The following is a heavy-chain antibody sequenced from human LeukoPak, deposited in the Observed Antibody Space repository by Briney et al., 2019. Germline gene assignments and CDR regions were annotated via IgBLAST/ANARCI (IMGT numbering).Heavy chain of an antibody. J-gene: IGHJ4*02. CDR3: ARDMEQLLRPAFGY. Sequence: ASVTVSCTASGYTFTSYAMHWVRQAPGQRLEWMGWINAGNGNTKYSQKFQGRVTITRDTSASTAYMELSSLRSEDTAVYYCARDMEQLLRPAFGYWGQGTLVPVSS. D-gene: IGHD2-2*01. CDR2: INAGNGNT. V-gene: IGHV1-3*01. CDR1: GYTFTSYA.